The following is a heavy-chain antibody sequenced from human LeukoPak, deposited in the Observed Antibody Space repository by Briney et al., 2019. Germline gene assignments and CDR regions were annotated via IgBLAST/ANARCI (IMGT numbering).Heavy chain of an antibody. CDR2: IHYSGST. D-gene: IGHD3-10*01. J-gene: IGHJ4*02. CDR3: ARDLGPAYFDY. V-gene: IGHV4-61*01. CDR1: GGSVSSGSYY. Sequence: PSETLSLTCTVSGGSVSSGSYYWSWIRQPPGKGLEWIGYIHYSGSTNYNPSLKSRVTISVDTSKNQFSLKLSSVTAADTAVYYCARDLGPAYFDYWGQGALVTVSS.